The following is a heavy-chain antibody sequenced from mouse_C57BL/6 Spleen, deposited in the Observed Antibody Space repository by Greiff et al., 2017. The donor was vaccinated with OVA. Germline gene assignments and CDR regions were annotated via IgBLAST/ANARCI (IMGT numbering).Heavy chain of an antibody. V-gene: IGHV5-9*01. J-gene: IGHJ2*01. CDR1: GFTFSSYT. CDR3: ARHPLGYDLYFDY. Sequence: EVKLMESGGGLVKPGGSLKLSCAASGFTFSSYTMSWVRQTPEKRLEWVATISGGGGNTYYPDSVKGRFTISRDNAKNTLYLQMSSLRSEDTALYYCARHPLGYDLYFDYWGQGTTLTVSS. D-gene: IGHD2-2*01. CDR2: ISGGGGNT.